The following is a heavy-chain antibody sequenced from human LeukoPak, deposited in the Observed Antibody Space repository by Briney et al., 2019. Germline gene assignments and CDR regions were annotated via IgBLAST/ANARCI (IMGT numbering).Heavy chain of an antibody. J-gene: IGHJ2*01. CDR1: GFTFNTYA. D-gene: IGHD3-22*01. CDR3: AKRGECSGHNCYWYFDL. V-gene: IGHV3-23*01. CDR2: ITGSGGAT. Sequence: GGSLRLSCAASGFTFNTYAMSWVRQAPGKGLEWVSAITGSGGATFYADSVKGRFNSSRDNSKNTPKLQMNSLRTEDTAVDYCAKRGECSGHNCYWYFDLWGRGTLVTVSS.